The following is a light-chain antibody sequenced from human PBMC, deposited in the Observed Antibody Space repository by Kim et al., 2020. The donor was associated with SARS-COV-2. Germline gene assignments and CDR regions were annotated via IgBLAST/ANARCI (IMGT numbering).Light chain of an antibody. CDR3: QKCDSAPWT. V-gene: IGKV1-27*01. Sequence: GDRVTITCRESEDISNYLAWFQLKPGKAPKLLIYAASALQPGVPSRFSGSGSGTDFTLTVTSLQPEDVATYYCQKCDSAPWTFGQGTKVDIK. CDR2: AAS. J-gene: IGKJ1*01. CDR1: EDISNY.